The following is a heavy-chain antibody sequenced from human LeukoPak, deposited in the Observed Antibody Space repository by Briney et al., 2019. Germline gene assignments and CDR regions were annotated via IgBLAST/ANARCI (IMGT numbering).Heavy chain of an antibody. CDR1: GGSFSGYY. J-gene: IGHJ3*02. CDR3: ARVSCSSTSCYDAFDI. CDR2: INHSGST. D-gene: IGHD2-2*01. Sequence: SETLSLTCAVYGGSFSGYYWSWIRQPPGKGLEWIGEINHSGSTNYNPSLKSRVTISVDTSKNQFSLKLSSVTAADTAVYYCARVSCSSTSCYDAFDIWGQGTMVTVSP. V-gene: IGHV4-34*01.